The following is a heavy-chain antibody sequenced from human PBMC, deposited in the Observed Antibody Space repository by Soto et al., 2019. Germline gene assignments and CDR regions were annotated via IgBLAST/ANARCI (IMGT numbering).Heavy chain of an antibody. J-gene: IGHJ6*02. CDR2: IIPIFGTA. V-gene: IGHV1-69*13. D-gene: IGHD3-3*01. CDR1: GGTFGSYA. CDR3: ARVKSVIGDYDFWSGYYNYYYYGMDV. Sequence: SVKVSCKASGGTFGSYAISWVRQAPGQGLEWMGGIIPIFGTANYAQKFQGRVTITADESTSTAYMELSSLRSEDTAVYYCARVKSVIGDYDFWSGYYNYYYYGMDVWGQGTTVTVSS.